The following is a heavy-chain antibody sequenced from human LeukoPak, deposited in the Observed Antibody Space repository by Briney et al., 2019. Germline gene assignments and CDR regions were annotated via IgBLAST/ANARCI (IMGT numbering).Heavy chain of an antibody. D-gene: IGHD1-26*01. CDR3: ARLASGRFFDY. CDR1: GGSINSYY. V-gene: IGHV4-59*08. CDR2: IYYSGST. J-gene: IGHJ4*02. Sequence: SETLSLTCTVSGGSINSYYWSWIRQPPGQGLEWIGYIYYSGSTNYNPSLKSRVTISRDTSKNQFSLKLRSVTAADTAVHYCARLASGRFFDYWGQGTLVTVSS.